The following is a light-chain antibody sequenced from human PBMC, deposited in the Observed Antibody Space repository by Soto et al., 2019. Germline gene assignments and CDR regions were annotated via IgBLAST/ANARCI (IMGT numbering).Light chain of an antibody. J-gene: IGKJ4*01. CDR1: QSIGTS. CDR3: QQRASWPPFT. Sequence: VLTQSPATLSLSLGESATLSCRASQSIGTSLAWYQHRPGQPPRLLIYDGFNRATGIPSRFSGGGSGTDFTHTISSLEPEDFAVYYCQQRASWPPFTFGGGTKVDIK. V-gene: IGKV3-11*01. CDR2: DGF.